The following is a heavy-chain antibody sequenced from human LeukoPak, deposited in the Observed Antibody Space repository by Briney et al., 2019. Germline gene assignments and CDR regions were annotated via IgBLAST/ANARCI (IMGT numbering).Heavy chain of an antibody. Sequence: SGGSLTLSCGPSGFTLRDHYMDWFRQAPGKGVEWVARNQSKPNSYATQYAASVKGRFTISTDDLKSSLRLQMNSLRAEDTAVYYCARDKPNTMLVRPAGRGFDYWGQGTLVTVSS. CDR1: GFTLRDHY. CDR2: NQSKPNSYAT. J-gene: IGHJ4*02. D-gene: IGHD3-22*01. V-gene: IGHV3-72*01. CDR3: ARDKPNTMLVRPAGRGFDY.